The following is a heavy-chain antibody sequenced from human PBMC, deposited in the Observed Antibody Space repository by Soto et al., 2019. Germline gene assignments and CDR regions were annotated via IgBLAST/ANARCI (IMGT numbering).Heavy chain of an antibody. Sequence: GGSLRLSCAASGFSFGASWMAWVRQAPGKGLEWVADIKQDGSEINYVDSVKGRVTISRDNSKNTLYLQMNSLRAEDTAVYYCARDLAYYGSGSPTSKDYYYYGMDVWGQGTTVTVSS. CDR2: IKQDGSEI. V-gene: IGHV3-7*01. CDR3: ARDLAYYGSGSPTSKDYYYYGMDV. CDR1: GFSFGASW. D-gene: IGHD3-10*01. J-gene: IGHJ6*02.